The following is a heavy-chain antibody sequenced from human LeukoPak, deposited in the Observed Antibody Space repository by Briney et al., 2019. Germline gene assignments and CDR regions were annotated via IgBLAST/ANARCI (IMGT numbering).Heavy chain of an antibody. D-gene: IGHD1-26*01. Sequence: GGSLRLSCAASGFTFSSYAMSWIRQVPGKGLEWVSAISGSGGSTYYADSVKGRFTISRDNSKNTLYLQMNSLKTEDTAVYYCTTRGGSFSIFDYWGQGTLVTVSS. V-gene: IGHV3-23*01. CDR1: GFTFSSYA. CDR2: ISGSGGST. J-gene: IGHJ4*02. CDR3: TTRGGSFSIFDY.